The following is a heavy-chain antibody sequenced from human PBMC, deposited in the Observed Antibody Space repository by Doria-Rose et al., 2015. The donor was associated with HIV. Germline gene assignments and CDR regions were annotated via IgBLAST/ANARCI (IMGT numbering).Heavy chain of an antibody. CDR3: ARIKSSRWYHKYYFDF. CDR2: IFSDDER. D-gene: IGHD6-13*01. J-gene: IGHJ4*02. V-gene: IGHV2-26*01. Sequence: ESGPVLVKPTETPTLTCTVFGVSLSSPGMGVSWIRQPPGKALEWLANIFSDDERSHKTSLKSRLTISRGTSKSQVVLTMTDMDPVDTATYYCARIKSSRWYHKYYFDFWGQGTLVIVSA. CDR1: GVSLSSPGMG.